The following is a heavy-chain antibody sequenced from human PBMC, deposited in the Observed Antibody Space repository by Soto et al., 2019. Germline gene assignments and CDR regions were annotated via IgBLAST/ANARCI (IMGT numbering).Heavy chain of an antibody. CDR2: IYYSGST. Sequence: PSETLSLTCTVSGGSISSYYWSWIRQPPGKGLEWIGYIYYSGSTNYNPSLKSRVTISVDTSKNQFSLKLSSVTAADTAVYYCARGRMEAEDYYIWGSYLNPFDSWGQGDLLTVSS. CDR1: GGSISSYY. V-gene: IGHV4-59*01. D-gene: IGHD3-16*02. J-gene: IGHJ4*02. CDR3: ARGRMEAEDYYIWGSYLNPFDS.